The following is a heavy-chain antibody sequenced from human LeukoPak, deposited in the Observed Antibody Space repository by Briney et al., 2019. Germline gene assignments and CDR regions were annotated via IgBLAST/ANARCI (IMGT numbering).Heavy chain of an antibody. Sequence: ASVKVSCKASGYTFTKYVINWVRQAPGQGLEWVGWISGYNGKTKYAQKVQGRVIMTTDTSTSTAYMERRRLRSDDTAMYFCARDPYDLLTGYYSGSGGDYWGQGTLVTVSS. CDR2: ISGYNGKT. V-gene: IGHV1-18*01. CDR1: GYTFTKYV. CDR3: ARDPYDLLTGYYSGSGGDY. D-gene: IGHD3-9*01. J-gene: IGHJ4*02.